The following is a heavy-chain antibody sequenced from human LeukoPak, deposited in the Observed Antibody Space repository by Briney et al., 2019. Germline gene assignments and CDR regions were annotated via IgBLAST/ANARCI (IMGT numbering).Heavy chain of an antibody. CDR1: GSTFTTYD. V-gene: IGHV1-8*01. Sequence: GSVKVSCKASGSTFTTYDLNWVRQATGQGLEWMGWMNPNSGNTGYAQKFQGRVTMTRNTSISTAYMELNNLTSEDTAVYYCARRIRGAPTDHWGQGTLVTVSS. J-gene: IGHJ4*02. CDR3: ARRIRGAPTDH. D-gene: IGHD3-10*01. CDR2: MNPNSGNT.